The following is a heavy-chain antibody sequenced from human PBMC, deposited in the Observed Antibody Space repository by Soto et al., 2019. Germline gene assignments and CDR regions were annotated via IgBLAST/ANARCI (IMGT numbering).Heavy chain of an antibody. Sequence: EALSRSCEVFSLPFCIYAKYWVRQTPRRGLEWVADIGGSGVESTYADSVKGRFTISRDNSQSTLFLQMDNLTVEDTATYYCARRRGQGIGVTVSS. CDR2: IGGSGVES. V-gene: IGHV3-23*01. J-gene: IGHJ4*02. CDR1: SLPFCIYA. CDR3: ARR.